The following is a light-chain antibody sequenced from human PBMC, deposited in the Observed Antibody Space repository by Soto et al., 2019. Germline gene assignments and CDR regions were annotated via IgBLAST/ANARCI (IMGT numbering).Light chain of an antibody. V-gene: IGLV1-47*01. CDR1: SSDIGSNY. J-gene: IGLJ1*01. CDR3: AAWDDSQSGFYV. Sequence: SVLPQPPSASVTPGQRVTISCSGSSSDIGSNYVYWYQQLPGTAPKILIYRNNQRPSGVPDRFSGSKSGSSASLAISGLRSEDEADYHCAAWDDSQSGFYVFGTGTKVTVL. CDR2: RNN.